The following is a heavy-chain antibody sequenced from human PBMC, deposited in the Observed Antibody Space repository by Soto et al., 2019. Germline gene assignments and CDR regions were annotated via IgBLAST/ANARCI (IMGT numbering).Heavy chain of an antibody. CDR1: GFPFSSYG. D-gene: IGHD3-3*01. V-gene: IGHV3-30*03. J-gene: IGHJ4*02. CDR2: ISYDGSASYDGSHN. CDR3: ARPGRNFWSRRYYFDF. Sequence: QVQLVESGGGVVQPGRSLRLSCAGSGFPFSSYGMHWVRQAPGKGLEWVAVISYDGSASYDGSHNYYADSVKGRFTISKDNSKNTLFLQMSSLTPEDTAVYFCARPGRNFWSRRYYFDFWGQGTLVTVSP.